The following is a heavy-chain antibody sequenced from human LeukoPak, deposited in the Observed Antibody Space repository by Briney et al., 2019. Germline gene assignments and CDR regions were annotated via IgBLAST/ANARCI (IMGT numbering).Heavy chain of an antibody. Sequence: ASVKVSCKASGYTFTSYGISWVRQAPGQGLEWMGWICAYNGNTNYAQKLQGRVTMTTDTSTSTAYMELRSLRSDDTAVYYCARANYYDSSGSDAFDIWGQGTMVTVSS. CDR2: ICAYNGNT. CDR1: GYTFTSYG. V-gene: IGHV1-18*01. D-gene: IGHD3-22*01. J-gene: IGHJ3*02. CDR3: ARANYYDSSGSDAFDI.